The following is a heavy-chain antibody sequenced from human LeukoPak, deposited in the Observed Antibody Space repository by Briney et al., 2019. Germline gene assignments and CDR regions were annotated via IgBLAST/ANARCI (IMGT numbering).Heavy chain of an antibody. Sequence: SVKVSCKASGGTFSSYAISWVRQAPGQGLEWMGGIIPIFGTANYAQKFQGRVTITADESTSTAYMELSSLRAEDTAVYYCARLSGSYYVGWFDPWGQGTLVTVSS. CDR2: IIPIFGTA. D-gene: IGHD1-26*01. J-gene: IGHJ5*02. CDR1: GGTFSSYA. V-gene: IGHV1-69*13. CDR3: ARLSGSYYVGWFDP.